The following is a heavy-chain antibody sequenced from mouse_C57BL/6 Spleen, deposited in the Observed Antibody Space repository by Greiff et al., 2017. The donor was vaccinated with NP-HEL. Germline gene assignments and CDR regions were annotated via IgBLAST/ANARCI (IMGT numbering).Heavy chain of an antibody. D-gene: IGHD4-1*01. CDR1: GYTFTSYW. CDR3: ARSLQTAPYARDY. V-gene: IGHV1-55*01. Sequence: QVQLQQPGAELVKPGASVKMSCKASGYTFTSYWITWVKQRPGQGLEWIGDIYPGSGSTNYNEKFKSKATLTVDTSSSTAYMQLSSLTSEDSAVYYGARSLQTAPYARDYWGQGTSVTVSS. CDR2: IYPGSGST. J-gene: IGHJ4*01.